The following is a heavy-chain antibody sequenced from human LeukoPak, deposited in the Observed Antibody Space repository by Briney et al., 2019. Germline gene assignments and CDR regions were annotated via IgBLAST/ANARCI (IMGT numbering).Heavy chain of an antibody. J-gene: IGHJ4*02. Sequence: GGSLRLSCAASGFTFSSHAMNWVRQAPGKGLEWVSTISGGGGSTYYADSVKGRFTISRDNSKNTLYLQVNSLRAEDTAVYYCAKGGKWDVTPFDYWGQGTLVTVSS. CDR2: ISGGGGST. V-gene: IGHV3-23*01. CDR3: AKGGKWDVTPFDY. D-gene: IGHD1-26*01. CDR1: GFTFSSHA.